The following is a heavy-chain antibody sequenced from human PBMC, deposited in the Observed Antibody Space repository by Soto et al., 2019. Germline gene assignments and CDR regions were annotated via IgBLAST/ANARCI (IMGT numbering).Heavy chain of an antibody. D-gene: IGHD3-16*01. Sequence: QVQLVQSGAEVKKPGASVKVSCKASGYTFTSYYMHWVRQAPGQGLEWMGIINPSGGSTSYAQKFQGRVTMPRDTSTSTVYMELSSLSSEDTAVYYCARQGGYYGMDVWGQGTTVTVSS. CDR3: ARQGGYYGMDV. V-gene: IGHV1-46*01. CDR2: INPSGGST. CDR1: GYTFTSYY. J-gene: IGHJ6*02.